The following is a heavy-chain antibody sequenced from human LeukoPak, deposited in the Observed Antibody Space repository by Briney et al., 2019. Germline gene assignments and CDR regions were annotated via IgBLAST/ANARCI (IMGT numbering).Heavy chain of an antibody. V-gene: IGHV4-34*01. CDR2: INHSGST. CDR1: GGSFSGYY. D-gene: IGHD4/OR15-4a*01. Sequence: SETLSLTCAVDGGSFSGYYWSWIRQPPGKGLEWIGEINHSGSTNYNPSLKSRVTISVDTSKNQFSLKLSSVTAADTAVYYCARRRYGGNYYFDYWGQGTLVTVSS. J-gene: IGHJ4*02. CDR3: ARRRYGGNYYFDY.